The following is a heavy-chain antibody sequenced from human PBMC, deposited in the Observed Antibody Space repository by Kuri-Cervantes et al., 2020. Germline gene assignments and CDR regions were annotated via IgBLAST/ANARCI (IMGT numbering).Heavy chain of an antibody. CDR2: INHSGST. J-gene: IGHJ5*02. CDR3: ARAIGWRQRNWFDP. CDR1: GGSFSGYY. D-gene: IGHD2-15*01. V-gene: IGHV4-34*01. Sequence: SETLSLTCAVYGGSFSGYYWSWIRQPPGKGLEWIGEINHSGSTNYNPSLKSRVTISVDKSKNQFSLRLSSVTAADTAVYYCARAIGWRQRNWFDPWGQGTLVTVSS.